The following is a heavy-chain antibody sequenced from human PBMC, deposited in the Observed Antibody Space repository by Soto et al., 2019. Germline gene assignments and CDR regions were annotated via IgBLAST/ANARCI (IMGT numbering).Heavy chain of an antibody. CDR2: IRSKANSYAT. Sequence: GSLRPSCAASGFTFSGSAMHWVRQASGKGLEWVGRIRSKANSYATAYAASVKGRFTISRDDSKNTAYLQMNSLKTEDTAVYYCTSPMYSSSISYGMDVWGQGTKVTVYS. J-gene: IGHJ6*02. CDR1: GFTFSGSA. D-gene: IGHD6-6*01. CDR3: TSPMYSSSISYGMDV. V-gene: IGHV3-73*01.